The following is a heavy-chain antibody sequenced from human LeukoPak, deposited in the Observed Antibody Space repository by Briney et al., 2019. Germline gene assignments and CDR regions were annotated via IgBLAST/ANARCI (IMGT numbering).Heavy chain of an antibody. CDR2: INHSGST. CDR1: GGSFSGYY. Sequence: SETPSLTCAVYGGSFSGYYWSWIRQPPGKGLEWIGEINHSGSTNYNPSLKSRVTISVDTSKNQFSLKLSSVTAADTAVYYCARRSSGWFRYWYFDLWGRGTLVTVSS. V-gene: IGHV4-34*01. J-gene: IGHJ2*01. D-gene: IGHD6-19*01. CDR3: ARRSSGWFRYWYFDL.